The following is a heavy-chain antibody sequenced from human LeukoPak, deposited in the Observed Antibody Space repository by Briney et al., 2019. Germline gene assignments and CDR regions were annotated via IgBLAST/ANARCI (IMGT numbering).Heavy chain of an antibody. Sequence: ASVRVSCKVSGYTLTELSMHWVRQAPGKGLEWMGGFDPEDGETIYAQKFQGRVTMTEDTSTDTAYMELSSLRSEDTAVYYCATGYSSSSLFDYWGQGTLVTVSS. CDR3: ATGYSSSSLFDY. D-gene: IGHD6-6*01. CDR1: GYTLTELS. J-gene: IGHJ4*02. CDR2: FDPEDGET. V-gene: IGHV1-24*01.